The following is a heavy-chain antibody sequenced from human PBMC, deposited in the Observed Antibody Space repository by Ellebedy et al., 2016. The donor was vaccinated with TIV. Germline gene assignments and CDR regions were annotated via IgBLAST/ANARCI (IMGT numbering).Heavy chain of an antibody. D-gene: IGHD3-10*01. CDR1: GGSFSGYY. CDR3: ARGNPMVRGVIEVNYFDY. J-gene: IGHJ4*02. V-gene: IGHV4-34*01. CDR2: INHSGST. Sequence: SETLSLTXAVYGGSFSGYYWSWIRQPPGKGLEWIGEINHSGSTNYNPSLKSRVTISVDTSKNQFSLKLSSVTAADTAVYYCARGNPMVRGVIEVNYFDYWGQGTLVTVSS.